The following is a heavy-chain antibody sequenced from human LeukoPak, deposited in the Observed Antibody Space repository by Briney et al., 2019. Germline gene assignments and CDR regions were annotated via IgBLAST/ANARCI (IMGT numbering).Heavy chain of an antibody. J-gene: IGHJ3*02. CDR2: ISWNGGSI. CDR1: GFTFDDYA. Sequence: GGSPRLSCAASGFTFDDYAMHWVRQAPGKGLEWVSGISWNGGSIAYADSVKGRFTISRDNAKNSLYLQMNSLRAEDMAFYYCAKAAGYSSSSNAFDIWGHGTMVTVSS. D-gene: IGHD6-6*01. CDR3: AKAAGYSSSSNAFDI. V-gene: IGHV3-9*03.